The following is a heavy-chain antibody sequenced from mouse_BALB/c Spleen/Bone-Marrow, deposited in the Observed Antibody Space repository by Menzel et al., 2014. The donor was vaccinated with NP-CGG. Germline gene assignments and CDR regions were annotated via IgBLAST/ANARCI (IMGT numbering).Heavy chain of an antibody. Sequence: VQLQQSGAEVMKSGASVKISCRATGYRFSSFWIEWIKQRPGHGLEWIGKILPGSGSTNYNEKFKGKATLSADTSSNTAYMQLSSLTSEDSAVYFCAREGAFYGNPFDFWGQGTTLTASS. CDR1: GYRFSSFW. J-gene: IGHJ2*01. CDR3: AREGAFYGNPFDF. D-gene: IGHD2-10*01. CDR2: ILPGSGST. V-gene: IGHV1-9*01.